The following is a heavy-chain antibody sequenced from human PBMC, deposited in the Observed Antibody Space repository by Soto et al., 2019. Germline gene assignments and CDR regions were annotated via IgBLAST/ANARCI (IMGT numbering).Heavy chain of an antibody. CDR1: GTSISRDPAY. V-gene: IGHV4-31*03. CDR2: IHHGGTT. J-gene: IGHJ4*02. D-gene: IGHD1-26*01. CDR3: ARDSAQSRCFI. Sequence: QVQLQESGPGLVMPSQTLSLTCTVSGTSISRDPAYWSWIRQHPGRGLEWIGYIHHGGTTYYNPSLKSRVTISMYTSQNQFSLKLNSVSAADTAVYYCARDSAQSRCFIWGPGTLVTVSS.